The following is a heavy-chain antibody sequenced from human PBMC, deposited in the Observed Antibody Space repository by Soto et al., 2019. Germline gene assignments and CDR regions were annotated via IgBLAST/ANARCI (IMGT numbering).Heavy chain of an antibody. V-gene: IGHV1-69*06. D-gene: IGHD2-2*01. CDR1: GGTFSSYA. CDR3: ARGMPGYCSSTSRPPYYYYGMDV. J-gene: IGHJ6*02. Sequence: AASVKVSCKASGGTFSSYAISWVRQAPGQGLEWMGGIIPIFGTANYAQKFQGRVTITADKSTSTAYMELSSLRSEDTAVYYCARGMPGYCSSTSRPPYYYYGMDVWGQGTTVTVSS. CDR2: IIPIFGTA.